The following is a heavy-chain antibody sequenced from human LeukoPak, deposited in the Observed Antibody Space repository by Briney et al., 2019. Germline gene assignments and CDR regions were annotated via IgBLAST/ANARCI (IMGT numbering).Heavy chain of an antibody. V-gene: IGHV1-2*02. CDR1: GYTFTGYY. Sequence: ASVKVSCKASGYTFTGYYMHWVRQAPGQGLEWMGWINPNSGGTNYAQKFQGRVTMTRDTSISTAYMELSRLRSDDTAVYYCAREIAVAAAGTSVFDPWGQGTLVTVSS. CDR3: AREIAVAAAGTSVFDP. J-gene: IGHJ5*02. D-gene: IGHD6-13*01. CDR2: INPNSGGT.